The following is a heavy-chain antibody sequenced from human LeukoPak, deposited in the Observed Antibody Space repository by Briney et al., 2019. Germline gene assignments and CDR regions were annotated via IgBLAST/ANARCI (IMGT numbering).Heavy chain of an antibody. D-gene: IGHD3-10*01. J-gene: IGHJ3*02. CDR3: ARDGSLGFGELFGAFDI. CDR2: FSRSGRT. Sequence: PSETLSLTCNVSGGSLSSSNYHWGWVRQPPGRGLEWIGYFSRSGRTNYKASLKSRVSISADTSKNQFSLKLRSVTAADTAVYYCARDGSLGFGELFGAFDIWGQGTMVTVSS. CDR1: GGSLSSSNYH. V-gene: IGHV4-61*01.